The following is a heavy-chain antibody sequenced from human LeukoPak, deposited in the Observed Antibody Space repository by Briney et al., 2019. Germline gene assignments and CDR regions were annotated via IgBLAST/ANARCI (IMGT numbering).Heavy chain of an antibody. CDR1: GGTFSSYA. D-gene: IGHD3-16*01. CDR2: IIPIFGTA. CDR3: AREVGGISREIDY. J-gene: IGHJ4*02. Sequence: ASVKVSCKASGGTFSSYAISWVRQAPGQGLEWMGGIIPIFGTANYAQKFQGRVTITADKSTSTAYMELSSLRSEDTAVYYCAREVGGISREIDYWGQGTLVTASS. V-gene: IGHV1-69*06.